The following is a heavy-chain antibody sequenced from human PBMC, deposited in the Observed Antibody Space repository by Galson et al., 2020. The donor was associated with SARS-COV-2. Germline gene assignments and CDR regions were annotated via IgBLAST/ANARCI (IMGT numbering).Heavy chain of an antibody. V-gene: IGHV3-53*01. CDR2: LYSGGSA. CDR3: ARDPYSGGWTNYYSFGMDV. CDR1: GFAVSDTY. Sequence: GESLKISCAASGFAVSDTYMSWVRQAPGKGLEWVALLYSGGSASYTGSVKGRFTISRDNSKNSLYLHMNSLRLEDTAVYYCARDPYSGGWTNYYSFGMDVWGQGTTVTVSS. D-gene: IGHD6-19*01. J-gene: IGHJ6*02.